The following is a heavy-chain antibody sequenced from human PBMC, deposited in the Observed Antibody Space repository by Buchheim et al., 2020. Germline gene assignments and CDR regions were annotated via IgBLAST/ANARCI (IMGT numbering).Heavy chain of an antibody. J-gene: IGHJ4*02. V-gene: IGHV4-38-2*02. CDR2: IYHSGST. CDR3: ARDFTDSSGY. D-gene: IGHD3-22*01. Sequence: QVQLQESGPGLVKPSETLSLTCAVSGYSISSGYYWGWIRQPPGKGLEWIGSIYHSGSTYYNPSLKSQVTLTVDTSKQQLSLKLSSVTAADTAVYYCARDFTDSSGYWGQGTL. CDR1: GYSISSGYY.